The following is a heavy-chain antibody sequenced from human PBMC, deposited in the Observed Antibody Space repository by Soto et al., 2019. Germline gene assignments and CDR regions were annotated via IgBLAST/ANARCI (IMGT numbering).Heavy chain of an antibody. Sequence: PSETLSLTCTVSGGSISSYYWSWIRQPPGKGLEWIGYIYYSGSTNYNPSLKSRVTISVDTSKDQFSLKLSSVTAADTAVYYCARVRGRGYSGYDYSFDYWGQGTLVTVSS. CDR3: ARVRGRGYSGYDYSFDY. J-gene: IGHJ4*02. CDR2: IYYSGST. V-gene: IGHV4-59*01. D-gene: IGHD5-12*01. CDR1: GGSISSYY.